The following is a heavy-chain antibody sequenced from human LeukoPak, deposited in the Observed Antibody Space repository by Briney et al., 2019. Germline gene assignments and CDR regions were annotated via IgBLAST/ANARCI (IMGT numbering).Heavy chain of an antibody. CDR1: GFTFSSYA. CDR2: ISGSGGST. V-gene: IGHV3-23*01. Sequence: GGSLRLSCAASGFTFSSYAMSWVRQAPGKGLEWVSAISGSGGSTYYADSVKGRFTISRDNSKNTLYLQMNSLRAEDTAVYYCAKGAQGYCSSTSCYYYYYGMDVSGQGTTITVSS. D-gene: IGHD2-2*01. CDR3: AKGAQGYCSSTSCYYYYYGMDV. J-gene: IGHJ6*02.